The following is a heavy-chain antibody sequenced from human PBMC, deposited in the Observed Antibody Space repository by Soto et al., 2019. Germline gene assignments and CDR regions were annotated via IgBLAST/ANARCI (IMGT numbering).Heavy chain of an antibody. D-gene: IGHD3-3*01. CDR3: AIVYDFWSGYPHGAFDI. CDR2: IYSGGST. Sequence: GGSLRLSCAASGFTVSSNYMSWVRQAPGKGLGWVSVIYSGGSTYYADSVKGRFTISRHNSKNTLYLQMNSLRAEDTAVYYFAIVYDFWSGYPHGAFDIWGQGTMVTVSS. V-gene: IGHV3-53*04. J-gene: IGHJ3*02. CDR1: GFTVSSNY.